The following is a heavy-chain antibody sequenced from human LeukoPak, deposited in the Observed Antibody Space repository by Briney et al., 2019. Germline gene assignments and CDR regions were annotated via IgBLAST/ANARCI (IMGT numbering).Heavy chain of an antibody. J-gene: IGHJ4*02. D-gene: IGHD1-26*01. CDR3: AKVRWDHRELLLALDY. Sequence: GGSLRLSCAASGFTFDNYTMHWVRQAPGKGLEWVSLISWDGGRTYYADSVKGRFTISRDNSKNSLYLQMNSLRAEDTAVYYCAKVRWDHRELLLALDYWGQGTLVTVSS. CDR2: ISWDGGRT. CDR1: GFTFDNYT. V-gene: IGHV3-43*01.